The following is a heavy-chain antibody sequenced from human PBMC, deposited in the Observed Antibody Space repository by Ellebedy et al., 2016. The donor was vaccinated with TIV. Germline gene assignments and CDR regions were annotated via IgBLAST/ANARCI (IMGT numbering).Heavy chain of an antibody. V-gene: IGHV3-66*01. J-gene: IGHJ6*02. CDR1: GFIVSTND. CDR3: GTPPGEVARYIKDV. CDR2: FYYDGST. D-gene: IGHD4-11*01. Sequence: GGSLRLSXAASGFIVSTNDVSWVRQAPAKGLEWVSVFYYDGSTYYADSVKGRFTVSRDNSKNTLYLQMNSLRVEDTAVYYCGTPPGEVARYIKDVWGQGTMVTVS.